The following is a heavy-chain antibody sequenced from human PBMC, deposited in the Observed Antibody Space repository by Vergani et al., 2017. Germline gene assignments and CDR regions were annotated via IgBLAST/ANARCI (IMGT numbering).Heavy chain of an antibody. D-gene: IGHD3-16*01. CDR3: ARGGGPGAFDI. J-gene: IGHJ3*02. CDR1: GGSISSSSYY. Sequence: QLQLQESGPGLVKPSETLSLTCTVSGGSISSSSYYWGWIRQPPGKGLEWIGSIYYSGSTYYNPSLKSRVTISVDTSKNQFSLKLSSVTAADTAVYYCARGGGPGAFDIWGQGTMVTVSS. CDR2: IYYSGST. V-gene: IGHV4-39*01.